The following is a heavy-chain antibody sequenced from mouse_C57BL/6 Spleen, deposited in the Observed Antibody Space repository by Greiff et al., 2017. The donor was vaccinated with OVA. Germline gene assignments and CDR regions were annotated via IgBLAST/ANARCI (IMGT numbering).Heavy chain of an antibody. V-gene: IGHV1-62-2*01. J-gene: IGHJ4*01. Sequence: QVQLQQPGAELVKPGASVKLSCKASGYTFTEYTIHWVKQRSGQGLEWIGRFYPGSGSIKYNEKFKDQATLTADKSSSTVYMELSRMTSEDSTGYFCARHEDPTGVTESDAMDDWGQGTSVTVSS. CDR2: FYPGSGSI. CDR1: GYTFTEYT. CDR3: ARHEDPTGVTESDAMDD. D-gene: IGHD1-1*01.